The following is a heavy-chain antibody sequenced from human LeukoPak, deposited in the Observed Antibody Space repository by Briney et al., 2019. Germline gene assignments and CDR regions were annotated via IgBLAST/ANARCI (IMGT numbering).Heavy chain of an antibody. D-gene: IGHD3-22*01. Sequence: GGSLRLSCAASGFTFSSYAMSWVRQAPGKGLEWVSAISGSGGSTYYADPVKGRFTISRDNSKNTLYLQMNSLRAEDTAVYYCATAPPEYYYDSSGYYDYWGQGTLVTVSS. CDR1: GFTFSSYA. J-gene: IGHJ4*02. CDR2: ISGSGGST. CDR3: ATAPPEYYYDSSGYYDY. V-gene: IGHV3-23*01.